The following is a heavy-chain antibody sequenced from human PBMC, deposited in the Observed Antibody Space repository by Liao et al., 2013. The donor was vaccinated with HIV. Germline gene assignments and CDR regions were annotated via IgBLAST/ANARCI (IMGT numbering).Heavy chain of an antibody. CDR1: GASISDYF. D-gene: IGHD4-17*01. CDR3: VRGPITTVTISYYYFDI. CDR2: IHGTGST. V-gene: IGHV4-4*07. J-gene: IGHJ2*01. Sequence: QVQLQESGPGLVRPSETLSLSCSVSGASISDYFWSWIRQPAGKGLEWIGRIHGTGSTNFNPSLQSRVTMSIDASKRQFSLNLTSVTAADTGVYYCVRGPITTVTISYYYFDIWGRGTLLTVSS.